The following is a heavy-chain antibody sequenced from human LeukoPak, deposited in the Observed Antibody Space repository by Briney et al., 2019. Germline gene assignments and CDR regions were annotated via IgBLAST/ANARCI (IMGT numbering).Heavy chain of an antibody. V-gene: IGHV3-49*04. CDR1: GLTFGDSS. CDR3: TTSLKSRVFIYVD. Sequence: GGSLRLSCTASGLTFGDSSMSWVRQAPGKGLEWVGFNKSEAYGGTTEYAASAKGRLTISRDDSKSIAYLQMNSLQTDDTAVYYCTTSLKSRVFIYVDWGQGTLVTVSS. CDR2: NKSEAYGGTT. J-gene: IGHJ4*02. D-gene: IGHD5-18*01.